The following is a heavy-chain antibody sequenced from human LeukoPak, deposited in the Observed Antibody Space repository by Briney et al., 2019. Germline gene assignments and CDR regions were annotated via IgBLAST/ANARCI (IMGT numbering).Heavy chain of an antibody. D-gene: IGHD3-22*01. CDR2: ISHDGSNK. Sequence: GGSLRLSCAASGFTFSSYGMHWVRQAPGKGLEWVASISHDGSNKYYADSVRGRFTISRDNSKNTLYLQMDSLRAEDTAVYSCAKEAYYYDSRGYHNYYYYGMDVWGQGTTVTVSS. J-gene: IGHJ6*02. V-gene: IGHV3-30*18. CDR3: AKEAYYYDSRGYHNYYYYGMDV. CDR1: GFTFSSYG.